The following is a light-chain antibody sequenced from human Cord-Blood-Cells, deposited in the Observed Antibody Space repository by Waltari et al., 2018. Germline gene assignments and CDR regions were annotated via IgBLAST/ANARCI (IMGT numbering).Light chain of an antibody. V-gene: IGLV2-23*01. Sequence: QSALTQPASVSGSPGQSITISCTGTSRDVGRYNLVSWYQQHPGKAPKLMIYEGSKRPSGVSNRFSGSKSGNTASLTISGLQAEVEADYYCCSYAGSSTWVFGGGTKLTVL. J-gene: IGLJ3*02. CDR1: SRDVGRYNL. CDR2: EGS. CDR3: CSYAGSSTWV.